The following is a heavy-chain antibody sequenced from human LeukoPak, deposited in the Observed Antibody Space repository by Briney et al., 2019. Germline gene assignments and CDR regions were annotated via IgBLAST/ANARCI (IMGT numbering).Heavy chain of an antibody. J-gene: IGHJ2*01. V-gene: IGHV4-4*07. Sequence: SETPSLTCTVSGGSISSYYWSWIRQPAGKGLEWIGRIYTSGSTNYNPSLKSRVTMSVDTSKNQFSLKLSSVTAADTAVYYCAREYYDILTGYGIHWYFDLWGRGTLVTVSS. CDR2: IYTSGST. CDR3: AREYYDILTGYGIHWYFDL. D-gene: IGHD3-9*01. CDR1: GGSISSYY.